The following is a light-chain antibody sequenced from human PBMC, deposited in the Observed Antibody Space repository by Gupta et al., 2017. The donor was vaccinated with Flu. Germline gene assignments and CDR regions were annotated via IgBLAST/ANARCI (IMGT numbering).Light chain of an antibody. V-gene: IGKV2D-29*01. Sequence: DVVMTQTPLSLSVTPGQPASISCKSSQSLLHSHGKTFLFWYLQKPGQPPQLLTYEISKRYSGVPDRFSGSGSGTDFTLKISRVEAEDVGVYYCRQSKELPYTFGQGTKLEIK. CDR3: RQSKELPYT. J-gene: IGKJ2*01. CDR2: EIS. CDR1: QSLLHSHGKTF.